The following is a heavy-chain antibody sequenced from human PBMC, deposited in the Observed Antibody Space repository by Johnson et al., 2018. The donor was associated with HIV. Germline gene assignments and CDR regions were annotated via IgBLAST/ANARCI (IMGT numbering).Heavy chain of an antibody. Sequence: QVQLVESGGGVVQPGGSLRLSCAASGFTFSDYGMHWVRQAPGKGLEWVAFIRYDGGYKYYADSVKGRFTISRDSSKNTLYLQINSLRPEDYAVYYCAKGEAQEGWIQIRLYAFDFWGQGTLVTVSS. D-gene: IGHD5-18*01. V-gene: IGHV3-30*02. J-gene: IGHJ3*01. CDR1: GFTFSDYG. CDR2: IRYDGGYK. CDR3: AKGEAQEGWIQIRLYAFDF.